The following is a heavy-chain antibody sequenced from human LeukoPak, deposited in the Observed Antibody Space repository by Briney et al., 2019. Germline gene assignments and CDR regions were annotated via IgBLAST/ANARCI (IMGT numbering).Heavy chain of an antibody. CDR3: ARHMMESWWLLDDY. J-gene: IGHJ4*02. D-gene: IGHD3-22*01. Sequence: SETLSLTCTVSGGSISSTSYYWGWIRQPPGKGLEWIGSIYNSGRTHYNPSLKSRVTISVDTSKNQFSLNLRSVTAADTAVYCCARHMMESWWLLDDYWGQGTLVTVSS. CDR1: GGSISSTSYY. CDR2: IYNSGRT. V-gene: IGHV4-39*01.